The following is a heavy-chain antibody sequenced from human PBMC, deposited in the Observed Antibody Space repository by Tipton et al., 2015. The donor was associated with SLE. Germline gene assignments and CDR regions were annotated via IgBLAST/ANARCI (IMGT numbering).Heavy chain of an antibody. CDR2: IYYSGST. V-gene: IGHV4-59*11. CDR3: ARVSSGWSAFDY. Sequence: TLSLTCAGSGGSISGHYWSWIRPPPGKGLEWIGYIYYSGSTNYNPSLKSRVTISVDTSKNQFSLKLSSVTAADTAVYYCARVSSGWSAFDYWGQGTLVTVSS. CDR1: GGSISGHY. D-gene: IGHD6-19*01. J-gene: IGHJ4*02.